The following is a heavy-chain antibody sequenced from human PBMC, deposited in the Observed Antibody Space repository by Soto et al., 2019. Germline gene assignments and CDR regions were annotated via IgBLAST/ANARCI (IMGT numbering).Heavy chain of an antibody. V-gene: IGHV1-8*01. CDR2: MNPNSGNT. Sequence: QVQLVQSGAEVKKPGASVKVSCKASAYTFTSYDINWVRQATGQGLEWMGWMNPNSGNTGYAQKFQGRVTMTRDTSINTAYMELSSLISEDTALYXXATSRAGNSYFAFDYWGQGILVSVSS. D-gene: IGHD3-10*01. CDR3: ATSRAGNSYFAFDY. J-gene: IGHJ4*02. CDR1: AYTFTSYD.